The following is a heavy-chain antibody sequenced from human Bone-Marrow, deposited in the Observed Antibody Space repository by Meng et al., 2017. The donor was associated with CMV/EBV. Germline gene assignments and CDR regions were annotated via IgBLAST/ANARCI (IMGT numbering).Heavy chain of an antibody. J-gene: IGHJ4*02. CDR3: ARGSVAGDY. V-gene: IGHV4-59*01. D-gene: IGHD6-19*01. Sequence: GSLRLSCTVSGGSISSYYWSWIRQPPGKGLEWIGYIYYSGYTNYNPSLKSRVTISVDTSKNQFSLKLSSVTAADTAVYYCARGSVAGDYWGQGTLVTVSS. CDR2: IYYSGYT. CDR1: GGSISSYY.